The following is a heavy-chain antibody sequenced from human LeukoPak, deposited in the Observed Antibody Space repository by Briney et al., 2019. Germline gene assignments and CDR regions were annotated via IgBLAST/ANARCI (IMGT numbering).Heavy chain of an antibody. CDR2: IYASGGT. J-gene: IGHJ5*02. D-gene: IGHD3-22*01. Sequence: SQTLSLTCTVSGGSISSGSYYWSWIRQPAGKGLEWIGHIYASGGTKYNPSLESRVTISIDTSKNQFSLKLSSVTAADTAVYYCARRTYYYDFNWFDPWGQGTLVTVSS. V-gene: IGHV4-61*09. CDR3: ARRTYYYDFNWFDP. CDR1: GGSISSGSYY.